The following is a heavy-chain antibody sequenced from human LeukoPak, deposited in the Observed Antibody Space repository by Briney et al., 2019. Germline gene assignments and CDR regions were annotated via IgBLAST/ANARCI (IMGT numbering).Heavy chain of an antibody. D-gene: IGHD2-15*01. J-gene: IGHJ5*02. Sequence: PSQTLSLTCTVSGGSIGRHYWRWVRQPPGKGLEWIGYMYNSGSTNYNPSLKSRVTISVDTSKNQFSLKLSSVTAADTAVYYCARGSLGYCSGGSCYSGFDPWGQGTLVIVSS. CDR2: MYNSGST. CDR3: ARGSLGYCSGGSCYSGFDP. CDR1: GGSIGRHY. V-gene: IGHV4-59*11.